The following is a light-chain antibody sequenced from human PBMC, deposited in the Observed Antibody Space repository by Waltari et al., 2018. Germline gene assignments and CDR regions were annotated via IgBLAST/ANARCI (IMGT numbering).Light chain of an antibody. CDR1: SSNIGAGSD. V-gene: IGLV1-40*01. CDR3: QSYDSSLSASV. J-gene: IGLJ2*01. Sequence: QSGLTQPPSVSGAPGQRVTISCTGSSSNIGAGSDLHCYHLLPGTVPKLLIYEISTRPSGGPDRFSCSKSGASASLAITGLQAGDEADYYCQSYDSSLSASVFGGWTKLTVL. CDR2: EIS.